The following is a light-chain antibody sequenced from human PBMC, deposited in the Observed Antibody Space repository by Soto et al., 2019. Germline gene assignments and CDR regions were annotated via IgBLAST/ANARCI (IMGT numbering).Light chain of an antibody. V-gene: IGKV2-30*01. CDR1: QSLVYSDGNIY. J-gene: IGKJ4*01. CDR2: KVS. Sequence: DVVMTQSPLSLPVTLGQPASISCSSSQSLVYSDGNIYLTWFQQRPGQSPRRLIYKVSNRDSAVPDRFSGSGSGTDFTLKISRVEAEDVGVYYCMQGTHWPPTFGGGTKVDIK. CDR3: MQGTHWPPT.